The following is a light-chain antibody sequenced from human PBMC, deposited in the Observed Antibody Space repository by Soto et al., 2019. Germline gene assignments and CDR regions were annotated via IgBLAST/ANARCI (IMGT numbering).Light chain of an antibody. J-gene: IGKJ1*01. CDR3: RQYGSSDWT. Sequence: EIVLTQSPGTLSLSPGERATLSCRASQSVSSSYLAWYQHKPGQAPRLLIYGASSTATGIPDRYSGSVSGTDFDLTISKLETEEFAVYYCRQYGSSDWTFRQGTKVVIK. CDR2: GAS. CDR1: QSVSSSY. V-gene: IGKV3-20*01.